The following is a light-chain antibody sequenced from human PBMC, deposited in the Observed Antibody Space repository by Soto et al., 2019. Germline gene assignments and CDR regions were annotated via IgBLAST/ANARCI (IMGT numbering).Light chain of an antibody. J-gene: IGKJ1*01. CDR2: GAS. CDR1: QSVSNN. V-gene: IGKV3-15*01. Sequence: SVSPGERATLSCRASQSVSNNLAWYQQKPGQAPRLLIYGASTRATGIPARFSGSGSGTEFTPTISRLQSEDFAVYYCQQYNNWWTFGQGTKVDIK. CDR3: QQYNNWWT.